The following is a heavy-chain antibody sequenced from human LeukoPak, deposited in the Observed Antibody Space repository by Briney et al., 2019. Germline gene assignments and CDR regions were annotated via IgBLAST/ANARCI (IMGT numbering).Heavy chain of an antibody. D-gene: IGHD2-15*01. CDR3: ARDIVVVVAATPYNYFDP. J-gene: IGHJ5*02. CDR1: GYTFTDYY. V-gene: IGHV1-18*04. CDR2: ISAYNGNT. Sequence: ASVKVSCKASGYTFTDYYMYWVRQAPGQGLEWMGWISAYNGNTNYAQKFQGRVTMTTDTSTSTAYMELRSLRSDDTAVYYCARDIVVVVAATPYNYFDPWGQGTLVTVSS.